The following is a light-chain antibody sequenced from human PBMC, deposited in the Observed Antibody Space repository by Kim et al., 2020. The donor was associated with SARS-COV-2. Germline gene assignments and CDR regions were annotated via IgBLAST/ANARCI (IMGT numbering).Light chain of an antibody. CDR3: SSYTTSSTVV. CDR1: SSDIGAYNY. Sequence: GQSITISCSGSSSDIGAYNYVSWYQQYPGIAPKLLIYDVTYRPSGVSDRFSGSKSGNTASLIISGLQAEDEADYYCSSYTTSSTVVFGGGTKVTVL. CDR2: DVT. J-gene: IGLJ6*01. V-gene: IGLV2-14*03.